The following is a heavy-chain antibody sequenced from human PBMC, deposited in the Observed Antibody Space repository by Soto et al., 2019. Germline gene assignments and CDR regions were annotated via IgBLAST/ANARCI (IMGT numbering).Heavy chain of an antibody. V-gene: IGHV5-10-1*01. CDR2: IDPSDSQT. J-gene: IGHJ4*02. D-gene: IGHD2-15*01. CDR3: ARQGCSGGSCYIGY. Sequence: PGESLKISCKGSGYSFAGYWITWVRQMPGKGLEWMGRIDPSDSQTYYSPSFRGHVTISAAKSITTVFLQWSSLRASDTAMYYCARQGCSGGSCYIGYWGQGTLVTVSS. CDR1: GYSFAGYW.